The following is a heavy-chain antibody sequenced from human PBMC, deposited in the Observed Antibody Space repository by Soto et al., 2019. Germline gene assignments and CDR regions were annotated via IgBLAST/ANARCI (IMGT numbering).Heavy chain of an antibody. D-gene: IGHD3-10*01. J-gene: IGHJ6*02. V-gene: IGHV1-24*01. CDR1: GYTLTELS. Sequence: ASVKVSCKVSGYTLTELSMHWVRQAPGKGLEWMGGFDPEDGETIYAQKFQGRVTMTEDTSTDTAYMELSSLRSEDTAVYYCATDLRGSGKLYYYYGMDVRGQGTTVTVSS. CDR3: ATDLRGSGKLYYYYGMDV. CDR2: FDPEDGET.